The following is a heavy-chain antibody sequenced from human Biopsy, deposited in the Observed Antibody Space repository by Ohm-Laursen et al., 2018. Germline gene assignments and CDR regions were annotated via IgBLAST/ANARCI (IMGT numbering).Heavy chain of an antibody. V-gene: IGHV4-59*01. CDR3: ARDRGYYSDRTVPGYFDL. J-gene: IGHJ2*01. D-gene: IGHD3-22*01. CDR1: RGSISSYY. Sequence: GTLSLTCPVSRGSISSYYWSWIRQPPGKGLEWIGYMSNSGSTNYNPSLKTRVTISLDTPKNHFSLRLRSVTPADTAIYYCARDRGYYSDRTVPGYFDLWGRGTLVTVSS. CDR2: MSNSGST.